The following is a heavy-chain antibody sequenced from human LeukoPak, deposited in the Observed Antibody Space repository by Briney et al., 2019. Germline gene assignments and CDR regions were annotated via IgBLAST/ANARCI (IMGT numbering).Heavy chain of an antibody. CDR3: ARQVSSASTAMDV. D-gene: IGHD6-19*01. V-gene: IGHV4-59*08. Sequence: SETLSLTCAVSGGSISSYYWSWIRQPPGQGLEWIGYIYYSGSTNYNPSLESRVTISVDTSKNQFSLRLSSVTAADTAVYYCARQVSSASTAMDVWGQGTTVTVSS. CDR1: GGSISSYY. CDR2: IYYSGST. J-gene: IGHJ6*02.